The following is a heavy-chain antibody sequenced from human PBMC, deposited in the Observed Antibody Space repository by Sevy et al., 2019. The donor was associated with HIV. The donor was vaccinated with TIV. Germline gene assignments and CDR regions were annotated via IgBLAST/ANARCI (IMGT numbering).Heavy chain of an antibody. D-gene: IGHD3-22*01. CDR1: GFTFSSYA. Sequence: GGSLRLSCAASGFTFSSYAMHWVRQAPGKGLEWVAVISYDGSNKYYADSVKVRFTISRDNSKNKLYLQMNSLRAEDTAVSYCARDQDYDSSQGNYYFDYWGHGTLVTVSS. CDR3: ARDQDYDSSQGNYYFDY. CDR2: ISYDGSNK. V-gene: IGHV3-30-3*01. J-gene: IGHJ4*01.